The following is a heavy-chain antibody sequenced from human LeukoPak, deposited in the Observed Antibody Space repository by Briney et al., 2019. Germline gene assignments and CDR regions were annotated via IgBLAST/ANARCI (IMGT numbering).Heavy chain of an antibody. D-gene: IGHD3-16*01. Sequence: ASVKVSCKASGYTFSGYYMHWVRQAPGQGLEWMGWINPNSGGTNYAQKFQGRVTMTRGTSISTAYMEVSRLRSDDTAVYYCARNRGDTSADYWGQGTLVTVSS. CDR3: ARNRGDTSADY. J-gene: IGHJ4*02. V-gene: IGHV1-2*02. CDR1: GYTFSGYY. CDR2: INPNSGGT.